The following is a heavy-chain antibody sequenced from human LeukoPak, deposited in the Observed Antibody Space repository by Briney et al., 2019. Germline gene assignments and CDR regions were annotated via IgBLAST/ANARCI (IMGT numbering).Heavy chain of an antibody. CDR3: AKRVRGVIRAVDY. J-gene: IGHJ4*02. V-gene: IGHV4-34*01. D-gene: IGHD3-10*01. Sequence: SETLSLTCAVYGGSFSGYYWSWIRQPPGKGLEWIGEINHSGSTNYNPSLKSRVTISVDTSKNQFSLKLSSVTAADTAVYYCAKRVRGVIRAVDYWGQGTLVTVSS. CDR1: GGSFSGYY. CDR2: INHSGST.